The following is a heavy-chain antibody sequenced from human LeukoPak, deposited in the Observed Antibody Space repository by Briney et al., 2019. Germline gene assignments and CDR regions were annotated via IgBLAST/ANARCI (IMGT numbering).Heavy chain of an antibody. CDR3: ARDMADYGGNSVGVDY. J-gene: IGHJ4*02. CDR1: GVSISSYY. D-gene: IGHD4-23*01. CDR2: IYYSGST. V-gene: IGHV4-59*01. Sequence: SETLSLTCTVSGVSISSYYWSWIRQPPGKGLEWIGYIYYSGSTNYNPSLKSRVTISVDTSKNQFSLKLSSVTAADTAVYYCARDMADYGGNSVGVDYWGQGTLVTVSS.